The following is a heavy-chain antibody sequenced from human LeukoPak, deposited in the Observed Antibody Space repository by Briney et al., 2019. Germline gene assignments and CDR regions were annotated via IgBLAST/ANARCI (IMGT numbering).Heavy chain of an antibody. D-gene: IGHD3-3*01. J-gene: IGHJ4*02. V-gene: IGHV3-48*03. CDR3: AREESGYFDY. CDR2: ISSSGSTI. CDR1: GFTFSSYE. Sequence: GGSLRLSCAASGFTFSSYEMNWVRQAPGKGLEWVSYISSSGSTIYYADSVKGRFTISRDNAKNSLYLQMNSLRAEDTAVYYCAREESGYFDYWGQGTLVTVSS.